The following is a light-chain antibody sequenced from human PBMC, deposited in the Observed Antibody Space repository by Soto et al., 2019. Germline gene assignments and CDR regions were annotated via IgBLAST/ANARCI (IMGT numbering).Light chain of an antibody. CDR2: AAS. V-gene: IGKV1-27*01. CDR1: QGIRNY. J-gene: IGKJ3*01. Sequence: DIQMTQSRTSLSASVGDRVTITCRASQGIRNYVAWYQQIPGKAPKLLNYAASTLQSGVPSRFSGSGSGTDFTLTINGLQPEDVATYSCQKYSSVPVFGPGTKVEIK. CDR3: QKYSSVPV.